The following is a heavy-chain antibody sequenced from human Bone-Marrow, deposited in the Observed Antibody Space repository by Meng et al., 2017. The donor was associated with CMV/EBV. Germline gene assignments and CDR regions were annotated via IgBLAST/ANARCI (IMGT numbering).Heavy chain of an antibody. D-gene: IGHD4-23*01. CDR3: AKTPSLYYYFSMDV. J-gene: IGHJ6*02. Sequence: ASVKVSCKASGYTFTSYDINWVRQATGQGLEWMGWMNPNSGNTGYAQKFQGRVTMTRNTSISTAYMELSSLRSEDTAVYYCAKTPSLYYYFSMDVWGQGPTVTFSS. V-gene: IGHV1-8*01. CDR1: GYTFTSYD. CDR2: MNPNSGNT.